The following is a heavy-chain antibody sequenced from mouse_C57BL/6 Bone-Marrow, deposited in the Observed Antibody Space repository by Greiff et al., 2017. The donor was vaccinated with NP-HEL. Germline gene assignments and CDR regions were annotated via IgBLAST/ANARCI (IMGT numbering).Heavy chain of an antibody. CDR1: GFNIKDDY. CDR3: TRKGVYDYYAMDY. V-gene: IGHV14-4*01. D-gene: IGHD2-3*01. J-gene: IGHJ4*01. Sequence: VQLKESGAELVRPGASVKLSCTASGFNIKDDYMHWVKQRPEQGLEWIGWIDPENGDTEYASKFQGKATITADTSSNTAYLQLSSLTSEDTAVYYCTRKGVYDYYAMDYWGQGTSVTVSS. CDR2: IDPENGDT.